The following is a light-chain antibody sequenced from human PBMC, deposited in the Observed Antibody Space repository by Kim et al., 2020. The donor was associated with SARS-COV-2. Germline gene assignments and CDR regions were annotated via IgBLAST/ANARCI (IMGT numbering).Light chain of an antibody. Sequence: EIVLTQSPGTLSLSPGERATLSCRASHTVSTYLAWYQQKPGQAPRLLIYDASNRASGIPPRFSGGGSGTDFTLTISSLEPEDSAVYYCQQRNNWPLTFGGGTKLEI. V-gene: IGKV3-11*01. CDR2: DAS. CDR3: QQRNNWPLT. CDR1: HTVSTY. J-gene: IGKJ4*01.